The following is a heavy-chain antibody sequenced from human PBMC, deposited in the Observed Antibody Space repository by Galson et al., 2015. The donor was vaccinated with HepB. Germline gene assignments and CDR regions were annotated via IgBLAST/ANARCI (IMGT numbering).Heavy chain of an antibody. J-gene: IGHJ4*02. D-gene: IGHD2-21*01. Sequence: QSGAEVKKPEESLKISCPASGYSFSTHWIGWVRQVPGQGLEWLGIIYPGDSDTKYSPASQGHVTISVDRSVTSAYLQWTSLKVSDTATYFCARQADIVAPFDYWGQGTLVTVSS. V-gene: IGHV5-51*01. CDR1: GYSFSTHW. CDR3: ARQADIVAPFDY. CDR2: IYPGDSDT.